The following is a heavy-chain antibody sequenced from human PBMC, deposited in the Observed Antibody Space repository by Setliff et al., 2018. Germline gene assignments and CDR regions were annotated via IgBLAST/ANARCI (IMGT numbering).Heavy chain of an antibody. J-gene: IGHJ4*02. D-gene: IGHD3-3*01. Sequence: GGSLSLSCAASGFTFSSYWMTWVRQAPGKGLEWVSSISSSSSYIYYADSVKGRFTISRDNAKNSLYLQMNSLRAEDTAVYYCARATLTIFGVVTPFDYWGQGTLVTVSS. CDR1: GFTFSSYW. V-gene: IGHV3-21*01. CDR3: ARATLTIFGVVTPFDY. CDR2: ISSSSSYI.